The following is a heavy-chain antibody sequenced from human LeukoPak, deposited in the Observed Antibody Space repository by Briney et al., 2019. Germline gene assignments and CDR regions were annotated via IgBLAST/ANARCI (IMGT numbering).Heavy chain of an antibody. V-gene: IGHV3-33*01. CDR1: GFTFSSYG. J-gene: IGHJ4*02. D-gene: IGHD2/OR15-2a*01. Sequence: GGSLRLSCAASGFTFSSYGMHWVRQAPGKGLEWVAVIWYDGSNKYYADSVKGRFTISRDNSKNTLYLQMNSLRDEDTAVYYCVRDSSFAFDYWGQGILVTVSS. CDR2: IWYDGSNK. CDR3: VRDSSFAFDY.